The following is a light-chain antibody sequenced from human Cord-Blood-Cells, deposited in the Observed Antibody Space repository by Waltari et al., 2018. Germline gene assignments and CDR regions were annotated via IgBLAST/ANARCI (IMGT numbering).Light chain of an antibody. CDR2: EVS. Sequence: QSALTQPASVSGSPGQSSTISCTGTSSDVGGYNYVSWYQQHPGQAPKLMIYEVSNRPSGVSNRSSGAKSGNTPSLTISGLQAEDEADYYCSSYTSRSTWVFGGATTLTAL. CDR3: SSYTSRSTWV. J-gene: IGLJ3*02. V-gene: IGLV2-14*01. CDR1: SSDVGGYNY.